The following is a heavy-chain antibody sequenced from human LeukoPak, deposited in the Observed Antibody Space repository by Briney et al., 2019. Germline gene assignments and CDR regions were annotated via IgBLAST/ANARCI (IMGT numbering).Heavy chain of an antibody. Sequence: PGGSLRLSCAASGFTFDDYAMHWVRQAPGKGLEWVSGISWNSGSIGYADSVKGRFTISRDNAKNSLYLQMNSLRAEDTALYYCAKGSFFGVVTPFDYWGQGTLVTVSS. CDR2: ISWNSGSI. V-gene: IGHV3-9*01. J-gene: IGHJ4*02. D-gene: IGHD3-3*01. CDR1: GFTFDDYA. CDR3: AKGSFFGVVTPFDY.